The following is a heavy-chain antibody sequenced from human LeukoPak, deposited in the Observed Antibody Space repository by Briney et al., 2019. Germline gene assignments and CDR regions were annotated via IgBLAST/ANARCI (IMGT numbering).Heavy chain of an antibody. CDR3: ASTGIAVAGTEGRLYDY. V-gene: IGHV1-2*06. CDR1: GYTFTGYY. J-gene: IGHJ4*02. Sequence: GASVKVSCEASGYTFTGYYMHWVRQAPGQGLEWMGRINPNSGGTNYAQKFQGRVTMTRDTSISTAYMELSRLRSDDTAVYYCASTGIAVAGTEGRLYDYWGQGTLVTVSS. D-gene: IGHD6-19*01. CDR2: INPNSGGT.